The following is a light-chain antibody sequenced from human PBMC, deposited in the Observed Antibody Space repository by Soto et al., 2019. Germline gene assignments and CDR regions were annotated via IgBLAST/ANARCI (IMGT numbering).Light chain of an antibody. J-gene: IGKJ4*01. CDR3: QQFNSYPLT. Sequence: AIQLTQSPSSLSASVEDRVTITCRASQGISSALAWYQQKPGKAPNLLIYDASSLESGVPSRFSGSGSGTDFTLTISSLQPEDFATYYCQQFNSYPLTFGGGTKVDIK. CDR1: QGISSA. CDR2: DAS. V-gene: IGKV1-13*02.